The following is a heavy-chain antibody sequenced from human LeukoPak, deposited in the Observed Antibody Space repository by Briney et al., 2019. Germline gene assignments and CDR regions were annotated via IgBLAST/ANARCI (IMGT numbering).Heavy chain of an antibody. CDR2: IGSTGAST. Sequence: GGSLRLSCEAFGFTFSYSAMNWVRQAPGKGLEWVSAIGSTGASTYYADSVKGRFTISRDNSKNTLYLQMNSLRAEDTAVYYCAGDSGFQIYWGQGTLVTVSS. V-gene: IGHV3-23*01. CDR1: GFTFSYSA. D-gene: IGHD3-22*01. CDR3: AGDSGFQIY. J-gene: IGHJ4*02.